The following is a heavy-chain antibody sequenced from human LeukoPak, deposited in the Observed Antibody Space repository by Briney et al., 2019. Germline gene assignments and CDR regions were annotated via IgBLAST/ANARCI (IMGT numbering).Heavy chain of an antibody. CDR1: GGSFSGYY. J-gene: IGHJ4*02. V-gene: IGHV4-34*09. CDR3: AREFSSSHFDY. CDR2: INHSGST. Sequence: SETLSLTCAVYGGSFSGYYWSWIRQPPGKGLEWIGEINHSGSTNYNPSLKSRVTISVDTSKNQFSLKLSSVTAADTAVYYCAREFSSSHFDYWGQGTLVTVSS. D-gene: IGHD6-6*01.